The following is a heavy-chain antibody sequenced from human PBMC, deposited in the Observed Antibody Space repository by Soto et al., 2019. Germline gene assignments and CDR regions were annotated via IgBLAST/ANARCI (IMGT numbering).Heavy chain of an antibody. V-gene: IGHV3-7*01. J-gene: IGHJ6*02. CDR2: IKEDGSEK. D-gene: IGHD3-16*01. CDR3: ASLGRHG. Sequence: QPGGSLRLSCAASGFSFSDSWMDWVRQAPGKGPEWVANIKEDGSEKNYVDSVKGRFTISRDNAKNSLYLQMNSLRAEDTAVYYCASLGRHGWGQGITVTVSS. CDR1: GFSFSDSW.